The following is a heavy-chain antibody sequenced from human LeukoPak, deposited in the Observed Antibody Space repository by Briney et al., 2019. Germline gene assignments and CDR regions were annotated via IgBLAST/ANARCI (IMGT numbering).Heavy chain of an antibody. CDR1: GYTFTSYD. Sequence: GASVKVSCKASGYTFTSYDINWVRQATGQGLEWMGWMNPNSGNTGYAQKFQGRVTITRNTSISTAYMELSSLRSEDTAVYYCARAVITTFRRNFDYWGQGTLVTVSS. J-gene: IGHJ4*02. CDR3: ARAVITTFRRNFDY. CDR2: MNPNSGNT. D-gene: IGHD3-22*01. V-gene: IGHV1-8*03.